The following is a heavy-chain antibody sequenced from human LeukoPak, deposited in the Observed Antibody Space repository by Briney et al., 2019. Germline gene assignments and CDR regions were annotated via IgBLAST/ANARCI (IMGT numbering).Heavy chain of an antibody. CDR3: ARAYYYGSGSYYSKSYYYYYMDV. D-gene: IGHD3-10*01. J-gene: IGHJ6*03. CDR1: GGSISSSSYY. Sequence: SETLSLTCTVSGGSISSSSYYWGWIRQPPGKGLEWIGSIYYSGSTYYNPSLKSRVTISVDTSKNQFSLKLSSVTAADTAVYYCARAYYYGSGSYYSKSYYYYYMDVWGKGTTVTISS. CDR2: IYYSGST. V-gene: IGHV4-39*01.